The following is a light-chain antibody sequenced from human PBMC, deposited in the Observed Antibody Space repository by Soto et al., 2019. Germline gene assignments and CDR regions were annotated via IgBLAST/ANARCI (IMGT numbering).Light chain of an antibody. Sequence: QSVLTQPPSVSGAPGQRVTLSCTGSSPTIGAGYDVHWYQQLPGTAPKLLIYGNSNRPSGVPDRFSGSKSGTSASLAITGLQAEDEADYYCQSYDSSLSGYVFGTGTKLTVL. CDR1: SPTIGAGYD. CDR3: QSYDSSLSGYV. CDR2: GNS. J-gene: IGLJ1*01. V-gene: IGLV1-40*01.